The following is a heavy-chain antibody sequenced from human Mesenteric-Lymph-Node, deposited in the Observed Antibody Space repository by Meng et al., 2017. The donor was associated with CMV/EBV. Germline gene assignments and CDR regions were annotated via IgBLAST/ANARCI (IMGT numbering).Heavy chain of an antibody. J-gene: IGHJ4*02. D-gene: IGHD2-2*01. Sequence: SGYTFPTYGITWVRQAPGQGLEWMGWISADNGDTNYAHKVQGRVTMTTDTSTSTAYMELRSLRSDDTAVYYCARSRYCTSTSCYLFDYWGQGTLVTVSS. CDR2: ISADNGDT. V-gene: IGHV1-18*01. CDR3: ARSRYCTSTSCYLFDY. CDR1: GYTFPTYG.